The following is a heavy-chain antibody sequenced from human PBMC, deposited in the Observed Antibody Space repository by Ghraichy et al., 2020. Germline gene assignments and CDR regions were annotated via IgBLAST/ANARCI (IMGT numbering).Heavy chain of an antibody. Sequence: GGSLRLSCAASGFTFSYNYMDWVRQAPGKGLEWVGRIRDKANSYSTEYAASVKGRFTISRDDSKNSQYLQMNSLKTEDTAVYYCARTGYGGAGSAVDYWGQGTLVTVSS. V-gene: IGHV3-72*01. J-gene: IGHJ4*02. CDR2: IRDKANSYST. CDR1: GFTFSYNY. CDR3: ARTGYGGAGSAVDY. D-gene: IGHD1-14*01.